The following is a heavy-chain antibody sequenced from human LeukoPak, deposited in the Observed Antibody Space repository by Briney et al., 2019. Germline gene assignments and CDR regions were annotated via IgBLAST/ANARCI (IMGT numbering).Heavy chain of an antibody. CDR2: ISSSGSTK. V-gene: IGHV3-11*01. CDR3: ARARDGYNSGGYYMDV. D-gene: IGHD5-24*01. CDR1: GFTFSDYY. J-gene: IGHJ6*03. Sequence: GGSLRLSCAASGFTFSDYYMHWIRQAPGKGLEWLSYISSSGSTKNYADSVKGRFTISRDNAKNSLFLQMNSLRDEDTAVYYCARARDGYNSGGYYMDVWGKGTTVIVSS.